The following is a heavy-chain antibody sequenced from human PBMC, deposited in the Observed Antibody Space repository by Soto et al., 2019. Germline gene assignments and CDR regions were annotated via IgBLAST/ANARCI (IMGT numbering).Heavy chain of an antibody. J-gene: IGHJ4*02. CDR1: GYTFTDYD. CDR3: STWGRNGWYTGFF. V-gene: IGHV1-8*02. CDR2: MNPNSGRT. Sequence: QVQLVQSGAEVRKPGASVKVSCKTSGYTFTDYDINWVRQAPGQGLEWVGRMNPNSGRTDYAQKLEGRVTMPRDISISTAYMELSSLGYDDTAVYFCSTWGRNGWYTGFFWGQGTLVTVSS. D-gene: IGHD6-19*01.